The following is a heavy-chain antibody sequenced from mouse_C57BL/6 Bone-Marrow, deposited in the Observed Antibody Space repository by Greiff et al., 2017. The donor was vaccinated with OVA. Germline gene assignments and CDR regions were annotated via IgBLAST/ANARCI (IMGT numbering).Heavy chain of an antibody. D-gene: IGHD1-1*01. J-gene: IGHJ4*01. V-gene: IGHV1-52*01. Sequence: VQLHQPGAELVRPGSSVKLSCKASGYTFTSYWMHWVKQRPIQGLEWIGNIDPSDSETHYNQKFKDKATLTVDKSSSTAYMQLSSLTSEDSAVYYCARGGNYGSNAMDYWGQGTSVTVSS. CDR2: IDPSDSET. CDR1: GYTFTSYW. CDR3: ARGGNYGSNAMDY.